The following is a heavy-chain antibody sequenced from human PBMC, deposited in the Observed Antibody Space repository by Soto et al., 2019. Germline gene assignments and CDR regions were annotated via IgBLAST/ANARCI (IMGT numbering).Heavy chain of an antibody. CDR3: TTGTITLRVVKNDVFDI. Sequence: GGSLRLSCAASGFTFSNAWMNWVRQAPGKGLEWVGRIKSETDGGTTDYAAPVKGRFTISRDDSKNTLYLQMDSLKTEDTAVYYCTTGTITLRVVKNDVFDIWGQGTMVTVSS. D-gene: IGHD3-22*01. CDR2: IKSETDGGTT. V-gene: IGHV3-15*07. CDR1: GFTFSNAW. J-gene: IGHJ3*02.